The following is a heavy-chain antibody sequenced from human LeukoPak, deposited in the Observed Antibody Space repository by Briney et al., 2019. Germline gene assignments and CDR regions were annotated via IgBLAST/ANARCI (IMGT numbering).Heavy chain of an antibody. J-gene: IGHJ4*02. CDR2: ISGSGGST. CDR3: ATAATLAYCGGDCYGRFDY. V-gene: IGHV3-23*01. D-gene: IGHD2-21*02. Sequence: GGSLRLSCAASGFTFSSYAMSWVRQAPGKGLEWVSAISGSGGSTYYADSVKGRFTISRDNSKNTLYLQMNSLRAEDTAVYYCATAATLAYCGGDCYGRFDYWGQGTLVTVSS. CDR1: GFTFSSYA.